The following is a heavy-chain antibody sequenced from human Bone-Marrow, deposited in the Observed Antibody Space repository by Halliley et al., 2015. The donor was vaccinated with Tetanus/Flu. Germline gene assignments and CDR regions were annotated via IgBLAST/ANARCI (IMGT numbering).Heavy chain of an antibody. CDR2: GCP. D-gene: IGHD2-15*01. Sequence: GCPYYNPSLKSRGSISQDTSKNEFSLRLTSVTAAATAVYYCARVLLGYCRGGDCYASNGLDVWGQGTTVTVSS. CDR3: ARVLLGYCRGGDCYASNGLDV. J-gene: IGHJ6*02. V-gene: IGHV4-30-2*05.